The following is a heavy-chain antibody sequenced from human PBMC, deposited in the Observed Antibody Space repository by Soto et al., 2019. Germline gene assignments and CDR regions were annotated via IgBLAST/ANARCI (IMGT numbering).Heavy chain of an antibody. V-gene: IGHV3-53*01. D-gene: IGHD1-1*01. Sequence: DVQLVESGGGLIQPGESLRLSCAAFGLTISGKKYVAWVRQAPGKGLEWVSALYDVDGSFYADSVTGRFTTSSDSSKTTVYLQMNDLRPDDTAVYYCATCHELEHAFDVWGQGTTVTISS. J-gene: IGHJ3*01. CDR2: LYDVDGS. CDR3: ATCHELEHAFDV. CDR1: GLTISGKKY.